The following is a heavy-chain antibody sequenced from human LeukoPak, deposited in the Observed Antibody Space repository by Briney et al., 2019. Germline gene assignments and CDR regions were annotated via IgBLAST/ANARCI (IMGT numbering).Heavy chain of an antibody. CDR3: ARGLGSGRHAFDI. Sequence: GSLRLSCAASGFTFSNAWMTWVRQAPGKGLEWVAVISYGGSNKYYADSVKGRFTISRDNAKNSLYLQMNSLRAEDTAVYYCARGLGSGRHAFDIWGQGTMVTVSS. CDR2: ISYGGSNK. J-gene: IGHJ3*02. D-gene: IGHD3-10*01. V-gene: IGHV3-30*03. CDR1: GFTFSNAW.